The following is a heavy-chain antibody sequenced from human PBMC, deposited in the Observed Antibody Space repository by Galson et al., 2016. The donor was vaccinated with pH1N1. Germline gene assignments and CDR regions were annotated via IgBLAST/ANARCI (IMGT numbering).Heavy chain of an antibody. CDR3: AKVDGYLYGPFDY. Sequence: SLRLSCAASGFTFDDYAMHWVRQAPGKGLEWVSGISWNSGSIGYADSVKGRFTISRDNAKNSLYLQMNSLRAEDTALYYCAKVDGYLYGPFDYWGQGTLVTVSS. J-gene: IGHJ4*02. CDR2: ISWNSGSI. D-gene: IGHD2-8*01. CDR1: GFTFDDYA. V-gene: IGHV3-9*01.